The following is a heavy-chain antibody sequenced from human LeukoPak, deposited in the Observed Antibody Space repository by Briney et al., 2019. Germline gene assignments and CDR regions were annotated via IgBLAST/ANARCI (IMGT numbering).Heavy chain of an antibody. CDR1: GGSFSGYY. D-gene: IGHD3-10*01. J-gene: IGHJ5*02. V-gene: IGHV4-59*01. CDR3: ARDYYGSGSYYKRWFDP. CDR2: IYYSGST. Sequence: SETLSLTCAVYGGSFSGYYWSWIRQPPGKGLEWVGYIYYSGSTNYNPSLKSRVTISVDTSKNQFSLKLSSVTAADTAVYYCARDYYGSGSYYKRWFDPWGQGTLVTVSS.